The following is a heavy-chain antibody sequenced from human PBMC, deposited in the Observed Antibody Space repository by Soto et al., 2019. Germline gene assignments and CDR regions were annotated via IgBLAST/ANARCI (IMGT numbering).Heavy chain of an antibody. CDR3: ARLHGYCISSSCHGHYAMDV. J-gene: IGHJ6*02. CDR2: IYYSGST. D-gene: IGHD2-2*01. CDR1: SASIISTNYT. V-gene: IGHV4-39*01. Sequence: SETLSLTCTVSSASIISTNYTWVWIRQPPGKGLEWIGNIYYSGSTYYNPSLNSRVTVSVDTSKNQFSLKVTSVTAADTAVYYCARLHGYCISSSCHGHYAMDVWGQGTTVTVSS.